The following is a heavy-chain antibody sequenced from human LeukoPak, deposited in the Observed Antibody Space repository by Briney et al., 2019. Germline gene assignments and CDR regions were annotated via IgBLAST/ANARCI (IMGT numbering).Heavy chain of an antibody. V-gene: IGHV3-74*01. CDR3: ARGPFGGDYA. Sequence: SLRLTCAGSGFTFSTCLMHGVRQAPGKRLVWVSRINSDGSSTSYADSVKGRSTISRDNAKTTLYLQMNSLRAEDTAMYYCARGPFGGDYAWGQGTLVTVSS. CDR2: INSDGSST. CDR1: GFTFSTCL. D-gene: IGHD2-21*02. J-gene: IGHJ4*02.